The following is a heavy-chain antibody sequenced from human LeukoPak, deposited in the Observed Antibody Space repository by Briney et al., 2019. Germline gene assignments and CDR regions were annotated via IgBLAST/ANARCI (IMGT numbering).Heavy chain of an antibody. J-gene: IGHJ4*02. CDR3: ARREMATITSFDY. V-gene: IGHV4-61*02. D-gene: IGHD5-24*01. CDR2: IYTSGST. CDR1: GGSISSGSYY. Sequence: PSQTLSLTCTVSGGSISSGSYYWSWIRQPAGKGLEWIGRIYTSGSTNYNPSLKSRVTISVDTSKNQFSLKLSSVTAADTAVYYCARREMATITSFDYWGQGTLVTVSS.